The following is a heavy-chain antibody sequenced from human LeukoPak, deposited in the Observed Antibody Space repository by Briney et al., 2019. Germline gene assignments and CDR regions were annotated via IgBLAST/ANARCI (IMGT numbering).Heavy chain of an antibody. V-gene: IGHV1-69*13. J-gene: IGHJ4*02. CDR3: ARYYGDYEVSDY. D-gene: IGHD4-17*01. CDR1: GGTLSIYA. CDR2: IIPIFGTA. Sequence: SVKVSCKASGGTLSIYAISGVRQAPGQGLEWMGGIIPIFGTANYAQKFQGRVTITADESTSTAYMELRSLRSDDTAVYYCARYYGDYEVSDYWGQGTLVTVSS.